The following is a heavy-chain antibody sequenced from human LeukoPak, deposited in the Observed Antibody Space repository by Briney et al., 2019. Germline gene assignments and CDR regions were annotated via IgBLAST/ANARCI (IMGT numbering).Heavy chain of an antibody. CDR2: IYYSGST. CDR1: GGSISSYY. Sequence: SETLSLTCTVSGGSISSYYWSWIRQPPGKGLEWIGYIYYSGSTNYNPSLKSRVTISVDTSKNQFSLKPSSVTAADTAVYYCARELLAAFDIWGQGTMVTVSS. CDR3: ARELLAAFDI. J-gene: IGHJ3*02. D-gene: IGHD2-15*01. V-gene: IGHV4-59*01.